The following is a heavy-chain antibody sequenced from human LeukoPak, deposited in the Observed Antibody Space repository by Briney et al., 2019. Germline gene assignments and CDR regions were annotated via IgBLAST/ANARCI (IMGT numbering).Heavy chain of an antibody. Sequence: ASVKVSCKACGYTFTSYGISWLRQAPGQGLEWMGWISAYNGNTNYAQKLQGRVTMTTDTSTSTAYMELRSLRSDDTAVYYCARDRYSGYDFAFDIWGQGTMVTVSS. CDR2: ISAYNGNT. CDR1: GYTFTSYG. J-gene: IGHJ3*02. CDR3: ARDRYSGYDFAFDI. D-gene: IGHD5-12*01. V-gene: IGHV1-18*01.